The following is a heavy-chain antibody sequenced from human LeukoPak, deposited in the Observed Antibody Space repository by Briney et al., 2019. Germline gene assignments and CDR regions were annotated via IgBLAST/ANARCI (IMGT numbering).Heavy chain of an antibody. V-gene: IGHV3-21*01. CDR1: GFTFSSYI. J-gene: IGHJ4*02. CDR3: ARDRGGSYSFDY. Sequence: GGSLRLSCAASGFTFSSYIMTWVRQAPGKGLEWVSSISSSSSYIYYADSVKGRFTISRDNAKNSLYLQMNSLRAEDTAVYYCARDRGGSYSFDYWGRGTLVTVSS. D-gene: IGHD1-26*01. CDR2: ISSSSSYI.